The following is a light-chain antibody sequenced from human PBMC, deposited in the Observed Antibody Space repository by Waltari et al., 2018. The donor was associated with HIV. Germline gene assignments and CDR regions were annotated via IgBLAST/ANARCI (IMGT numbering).Light chain of an antibody. CDR1: QDIRNS. Sequence: DIQMTQSPSSLSASVGDSVTITCQASQDIRNSLNWFQQKPGKAPKLLIYDASSLQTGVPLRFSGSGSETDFAFTISSLQPEDVGTYYCQQYDSVPPYTFGQGTKLEI. V-gene: IGKV1-33*01. CDR3: QQYDSVPPYT. J-gene: IGKJ2*01. CDR2: DAS.